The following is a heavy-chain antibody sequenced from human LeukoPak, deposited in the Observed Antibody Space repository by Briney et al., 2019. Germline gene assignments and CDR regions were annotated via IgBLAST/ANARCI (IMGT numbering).Heavy chain of an antibody. J-gene: IGHJ3*02. CDR3: ARGNYDSSGQGAFDI. CDR1: GYTFTGYY. Sequence: ASVKVSCKASGYTFTGYYMHWVRQAPGQGLEWMGWINHNSGGTKYAQKFQGRVTMTRDTYISTAYMELSRLRSDDTAVYYCARGNYDSSGQGAFDIWGQGTMVTVSS. D-gene: IGHD3-22*01. CDR2: INHNSGGT. V-gene: IGHV1-2*02.